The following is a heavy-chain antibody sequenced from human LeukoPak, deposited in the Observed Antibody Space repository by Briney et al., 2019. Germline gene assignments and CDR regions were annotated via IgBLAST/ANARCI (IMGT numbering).Heavy chain of an antibody. Sequence: GGSLRLSCAASGFTFSNYAMSWVRQAPGQGLEWVSTISGGGSPTYSADSVKGRFTISRDNSKNMLYLQMNSLRAEDTAVYYCARDLDDYNALPPFFHYWGQGTLVTVSS. CDR3: ARDLDDYNALPPFFHY. CDR1: GFTFSNYA. D-gene: IGHD5-24*01. V-gene: IGHV3-23*01. J-gene: IGHJ1*01. CDR2: ISGGGSPT.